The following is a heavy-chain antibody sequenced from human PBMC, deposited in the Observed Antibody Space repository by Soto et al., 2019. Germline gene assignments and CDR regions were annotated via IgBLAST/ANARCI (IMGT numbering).Heavy chain of an antibody. CDR3: ARDGTGDLAAFDI. CDR2: INPNSGGT. D-gene: IGHD7-27*01. V-gene: IGHV1-2*04. Sequence: ASVKVSCKASGYTFTGYYMHWVRQAPGQGLEWMGWINPNSGGTNYAQKFQGWVTMTRDTSISTAYMELSRLRSDDTAVYYCARDGTGDLAAFDIWGQGTMVTVSS. CDR1: GYTFTGYY. J-gene: IGHJ3*02.